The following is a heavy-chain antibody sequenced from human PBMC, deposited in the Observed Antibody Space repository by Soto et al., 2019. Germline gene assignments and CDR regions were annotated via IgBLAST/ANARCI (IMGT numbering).Heavy chain of an antibody. J-gene: IGHJ4*02. V-gene: IGHV3-21*06. Sequence: EVQLVESGGGLVKPGGSLRLSCTASAFTFNTYSMNWVRQAPGKGLEWVSSISSSSRYIYYTDSVKGRFTVSRDNAKNSLYLQMNSLRAEDTAVYYCARDLAAVPGPFDSWGQGTLVTVSS. D-gene: IGHD6-19*01. CDR1: AFTFNTYS. CDR2: ISSSSRYI. CDR3: ARDLAAVPGPFDS.